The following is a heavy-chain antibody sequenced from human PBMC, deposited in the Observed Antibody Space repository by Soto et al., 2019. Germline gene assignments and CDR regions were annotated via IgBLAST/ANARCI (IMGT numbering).Heavy chain of an antibody. CDR3: ARGLYDYYYYYYMDV. CDR2: MNPNSGNT. J-gene: IGHJ6*03. Sequence: GASVKVSCTASGYTFTRYDINWVRQATGQGLEWMGWMNPNSGNTGYAQKFQGRVTMTRNTSISTAYMELSSLRSEDTAVYYCARGLYDYYYYYYMDVWGKGTTVTVSS. D-gene: IGHD3-16*01. CDR1: GYTFTRYD. V-gene: IGHV1-8*01.